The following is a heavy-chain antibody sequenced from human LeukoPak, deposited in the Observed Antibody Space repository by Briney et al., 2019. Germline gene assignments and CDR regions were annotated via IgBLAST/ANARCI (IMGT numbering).Heavy chain of an antibody. D-gene: IGHD3-10*01. Sequence: GGSLRLSCAASGFTFSGFAMTWVRQAPGKGLEWVSTISVSGGSAYYADSVKGRFTISRDNSRSTLYLQMSSLRADDTAVYYCARHLHYYGSGNYYYYFYAMDVWGQGTTVTVSS. CDR1: GFTFSGFA. J-gene: IGHJ6*02. CDR3: ARHLHYYGSGNYYYYFYAMDV. V-gene: IGHV3-23*01. CDR2: ISVSGGSA.